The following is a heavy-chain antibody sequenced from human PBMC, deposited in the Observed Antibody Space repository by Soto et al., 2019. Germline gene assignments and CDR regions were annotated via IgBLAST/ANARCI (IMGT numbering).Heavy chain of an antibody. J-gene: IGHJ4*02. Sequence: SVKVSCKASGGTFSSYAISWVRQAPGQGLEWMGGIIPVFGTANYAQKFQGRVTITADKSTSTAYMELSSLRSEDTAVYYCARDSYYDSSGYSGYWGQGTLVTVSS. V-gene: IGHV1-69*06. CDR3: ARDSYYDSSGYSGY. D-gene: IGHD3-22*01. CDR1: GGTFSSYA. CDR2: IIPVFGTA.